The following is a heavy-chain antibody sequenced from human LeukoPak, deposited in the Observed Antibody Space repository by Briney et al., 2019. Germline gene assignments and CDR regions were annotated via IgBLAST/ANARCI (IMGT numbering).Heavy chain of an antibody. V-gene: IGHV4-34*01. D-gene: IGHD3-10*01. CDR1: GGSFSGYY. J-gene: IGHJ4*02. CDR2: INHSGST. CDR3: ARGPRLWFGELSKCYFDY. Sequence: SETLSLTCAVYGGSFSGYYWSWIRQPPGKGLEWIGEINHSGSTNYNPSLKSRVTISVDTSKNQFSLKLSSVTAADTAVYYCARGPRLWFGELSKCYFDYWGQGTLVTVSS.